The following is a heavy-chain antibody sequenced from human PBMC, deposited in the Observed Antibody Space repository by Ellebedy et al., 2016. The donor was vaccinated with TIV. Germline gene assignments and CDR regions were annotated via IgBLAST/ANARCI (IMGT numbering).Heavy chain of an antibody. J-gene: IGHJ4*02. D-gene: IGHD1-26*01. CDR2: IIAIFGTT. Sequence: ASVKVSCKASGVTFNSYGISWVRQAPGQGLEWMGGIIAIFGTTDYAQKFQGRVTITTDKSTGTAYMELSSLRSDDTAVYYSAGRRSYIPGYFDYWGQGTLVTVSS. CDR1: GVTFNSYG. CDR3: AGRRSYIPGYFDY. V-gene: IGHV1-69*05.